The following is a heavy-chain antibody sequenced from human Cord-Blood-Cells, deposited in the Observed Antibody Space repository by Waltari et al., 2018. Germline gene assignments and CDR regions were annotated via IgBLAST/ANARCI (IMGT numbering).Heavy chain of an antibody. Sequence: QLQLQESGPGLVKPSETLSLTCTVSGGSIRRSSHHWGWIRQPPGKGLEWFGSIYYSGSTYYNPSLQSRVTISVVTSKNQFSLKLSSLTAADTAVYYCAIPWGSEVDYWGQGTLVTVSS. D-gene: IGHD7-27*01. CDR2: IYYSGST. V-gene: IGHV4-39*01. CDR3: AIPWGSEVDY. CDR1: GGSIRRSSHH. J-gene: IGHJ4*02.